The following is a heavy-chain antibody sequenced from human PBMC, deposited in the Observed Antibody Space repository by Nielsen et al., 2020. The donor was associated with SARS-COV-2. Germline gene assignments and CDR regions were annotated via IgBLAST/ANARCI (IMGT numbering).Heavy chain of an antibody. CDR3: ARDQPETGTACDY. D-gene: IGHD1-1*01. J-gene: IGHJ4*02. Sequence: GESLKISRAASGFTFDDYGMSWVRQAPGKGLEWVSGINWNGGSTGYVDSVKGRFTISRDNAKNSLYLQMNSLRAEDTALYHCARDQPETGTACDYWGQGTLVTVSS. CDR1: GFTFDDYG. V-gene: IGHV3-20*01. CDR2: INWNGGST.